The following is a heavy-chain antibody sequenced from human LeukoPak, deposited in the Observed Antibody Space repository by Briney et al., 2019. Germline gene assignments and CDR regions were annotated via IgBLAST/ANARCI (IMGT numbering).Heavy chain of an antibody. CDR2: ISTHNGDT. D-gene: IGHD2/OR15-2a*01. CDR3: ARDTTTFDP. CDR1: GYTFTSYG. V-gene: IGHV1-18*01. J-gene: IGHJ5*02. Sequence: ASVKVSCKASGYTFTSYGISWVRQAPGQGLEWMGWISTHNGDTNYAQKFQGRVIMITDTSMSTAYMEMRSLRSDDTAVYYCARDTTTFDPWGQGTLVTVSS.